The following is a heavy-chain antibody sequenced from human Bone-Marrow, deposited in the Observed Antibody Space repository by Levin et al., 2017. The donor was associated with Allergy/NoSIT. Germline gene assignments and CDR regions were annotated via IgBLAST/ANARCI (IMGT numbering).Heavy chain of an antibody. D-gene: IGHD5-18*01. V-gene: IGHV3-30-3*01. CDR2: ISYDGTNT. CDR1: GFPFSSYA. J-gene: IGHJ6*02. Sequence: GGSLRLSCGVSGFPFSSYALHWVRQAPGKGLEWVAVISYDGTNTYYADSVKGRFTISRDNSKNTLYLQMSNLRAEDTAVYYCARDHRPYTYGPYGGFFYYGMDVWGRGTTVTVSS. CDR3: ARDHRPYTYGPYGGFFYYGMDV.